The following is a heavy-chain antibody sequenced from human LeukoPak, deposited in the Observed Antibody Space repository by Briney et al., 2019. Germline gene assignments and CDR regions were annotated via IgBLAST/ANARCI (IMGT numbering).Heavy chain of an antibody. CDR3: ARPYYYDSRIDP. CDR2: MYYSGST. J-gene: IGHJ5*02. CDR1: GGSISSGDYY. V-gene: IGHV4-30-4*01. D-gene: IGHD3-22*01. Sequence: SQTLSLTCTVSGGSISSGDYYWSWIRQPPGKGLEWIAYMYYSGSTYYNPSLKSRVTMSADTSKNQLSLKLSSVIAADTAVYYCARPYYYDSRIDPWGQGILVTVCS.